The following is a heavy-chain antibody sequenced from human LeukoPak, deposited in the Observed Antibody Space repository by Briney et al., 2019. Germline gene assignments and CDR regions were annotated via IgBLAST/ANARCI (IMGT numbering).Heavy chain of an antibody. D-gene: IGHD3/OR15-3a*01. CDR2: ISGSGSGT. Sequence: PGGSLRLSRAASGFTFTSYWMHWVRQAPGKGLEWVSAISGSGSGTYYADSVKGRVTISRDNSKNTLYLQMNSLRAEDTAVYYCAKRTLGGLAFDYWGQGTLVTVSS. CDR1: GFTFTSYW. CDR3: AKRTLGGLAFDY. V-gene: IGHV3-23*01. J-gene: IGHJ4*02.